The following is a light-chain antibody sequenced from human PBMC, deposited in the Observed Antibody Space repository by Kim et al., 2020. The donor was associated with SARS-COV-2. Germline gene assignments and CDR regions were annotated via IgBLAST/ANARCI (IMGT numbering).Light chain of an antibody. V-gene: IGKV3-20*01. CDR1: HSVISTY. J-gene: IGKJ4*01. Sequence: SPGEGATLSCRASHSVISTYLAWFQQKPGQAPRLLIYGASSRATGIPDRFSGSGSGTVFTLTISRLEPEDSAVYYCHYYGTSFLTFGGGTKVDIK. CDR2: GAS. CDR3: HYYGTSFLT.